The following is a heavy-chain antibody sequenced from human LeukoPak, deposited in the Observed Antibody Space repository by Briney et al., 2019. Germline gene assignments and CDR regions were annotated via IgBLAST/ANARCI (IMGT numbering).Heavy chain of an antibody. CDR2: IYYSGST. CDR1: GGSISSSSYY. Sequence: NPSETLSLTCTVSGGSISSSSYYWGWIRQPPGKGLEWIGYIYYSGSTYYNPSLKSRVTISVDTSKNQFSLKLSSVTAADTAVYYCAREALHYDFWSGFYSRATGTHYGMDVWGQGTTVTVSS. D-gene: IGHD3-3*01. CDR3: AREALHYDFWSGFYSRATGTHYGMDV. J-gene: IGHJ6*02. V-gene: IGHV4-30-4*08.